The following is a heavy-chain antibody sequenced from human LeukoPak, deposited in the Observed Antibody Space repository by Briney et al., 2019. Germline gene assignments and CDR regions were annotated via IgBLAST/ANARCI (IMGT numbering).Heavy chain of an antibody. J-gene: IGHJ4*02. V-gene: IGHV4-34*01. CDR3: ASRPIAAGRRYFDY. D-gene: IGHD6-13*01. Sequence: PSETLSLTCAVYGRSFSGYYWSWIRQPPGKGLEWIGEINHSGSTNYNPSLKSRVTISVDTSKNQFSLKLSSVTAADTAVYYCASRPIAAGRRYFDYWGQGTLVTVSS. CDR2: INHSGST. CDR1: GRSFSGYY.